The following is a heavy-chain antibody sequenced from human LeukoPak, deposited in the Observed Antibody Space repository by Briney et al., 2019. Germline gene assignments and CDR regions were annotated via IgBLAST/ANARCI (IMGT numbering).Heavy chain of an antibody. D-gene: IGHD2-15*01. CDR2: IKQDGSEK. Sequence: GGSLRLSCSASGFIFSNYWMTWVRQAPGKGLEWVANIKQDGSEKYYVDSVKGRFTISRDNAKKSLYLQMNSLRAEDTAVYYCARDFCSGGSCYPDAFDIWGQGTMVTVSS. CDR3: ARDFCSGGSCYPDAFDI. CDR1: GFIFSNYW. V-gene: IGHV3-7*01. J-gene: IGHJ3*02.